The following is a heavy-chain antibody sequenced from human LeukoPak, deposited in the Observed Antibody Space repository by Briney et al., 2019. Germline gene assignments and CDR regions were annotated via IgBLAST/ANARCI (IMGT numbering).Heavy chain of an antibody. CDR2: INHSGST. J-gene: IGHJ4*02. V-gene: IGHV4-34*01. D-gene: IGHD5-18*01. CDR3: ARRQRVPRGYSYGPDEKIDY. Sequence: SETLSLTCAVYGGSFSGYYWSWIRQPPGKGLEWIGEINHSGSTNYNPSLKSRVTISVDTSKNQFSLKLSSVTAADTAVYYCARRQRVPRGYSYGPDEKIDYWGQGTLVTVSS. CDR1: GGSFSGYY.